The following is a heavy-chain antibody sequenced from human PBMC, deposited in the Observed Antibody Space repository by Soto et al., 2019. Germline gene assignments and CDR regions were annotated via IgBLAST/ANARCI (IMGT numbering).Heavy chain of an antibody. J-gene: IGHJ4*02. CDR1: GITLSDNY. CDR2: ISNSDYTT. Sequence: GGSLRLSCVASGITLSDNYMTWIRQAPGKGLEWLSYISNSDYTTYYADSVKGRFTISRDNAKNSLYLQLNGLRVEDTAVYYCASGKWSLDYWGQGILVTVSS. D-gene: IGHD2-8*01. CDR3: ASGKWSLDY. V-gene: IGHV3-11*01.